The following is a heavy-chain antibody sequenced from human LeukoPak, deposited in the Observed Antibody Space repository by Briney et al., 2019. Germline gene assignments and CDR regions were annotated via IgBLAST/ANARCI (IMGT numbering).Heavy chain of an antibody. J-gene: IGHJ4*02. D-gene: IGHD6-19*01. Sequence: HPGGSLRLSCAASGFTFSSYVISWVRQAPEKGLEWVSGISGSGGSTYQADSVKGRFTISRDNSKNTLYLQMNRLRAEDTAVYYCAKGKSSGGNYFDYWGQGTLVTVSS. CDR3: AKGKSSGGNYFDY. CDR1: GFTFSSYV. V-gene: IGHV3-23*01. CDR2: ISGSGGST.